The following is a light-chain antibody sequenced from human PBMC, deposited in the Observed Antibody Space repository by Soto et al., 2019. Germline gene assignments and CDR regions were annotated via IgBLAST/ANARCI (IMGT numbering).Light chain of an antibody. V-gene: IGKV3-15*01. J-gene: IGKJ5*01. CDR2: GAS. Sequence: EVLVTQSRASLSVSPGAMATLSCTAIQSVSSNLAWYQQKPGQAPRLLIYGASTRATGIPARFSGSGSGTEFTLTISSLQSEDFAVYYCHQYDNWPKTFGQGTRLETK. CDR3: HQYDNWPKT. CDR1: QSVSSN.